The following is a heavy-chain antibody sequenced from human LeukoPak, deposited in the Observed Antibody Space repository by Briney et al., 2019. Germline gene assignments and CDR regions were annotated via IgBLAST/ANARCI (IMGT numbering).Heavy chain of an antibody. J-gene: IGHJ4*02. CDR1: GGSFSGYY. CDR3: VRHRYYDILTGYLYYFDY. CDR2: INHSGST. D-gene: IGHD3-9*01. Sequence: SSETLSLTCAVYGGSFSGYYWSWIRQPPGKGLEWIGEINHSGSTNYNPSLKSRVTISVDTSKNQFSLKLSSVTAADTAVYYCVRHRYYDILTGYLYYFDYWGQGTLVTVSS. V-gene: IGHV4-34*01.